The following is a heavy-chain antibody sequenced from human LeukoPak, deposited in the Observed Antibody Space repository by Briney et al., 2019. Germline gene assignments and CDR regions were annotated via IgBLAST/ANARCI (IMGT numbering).Heavy chain of an antibody. CDR2: INAGNGNT. Sequence: EASVKVSCKASGYTFTSYAMHWVRQAPGQRLEWMGSINAGNGNTKYSQKFQGRVTITRDTSASTAYMELSSLRSEDTAVYYCARASHTAMASKLGPYGMDVWGQGTTVTVSS. CDR1: GYTFTSYA. D-gene: IGHD5-18*01. J-gene: IGHJ6*02. CDR3: ARASHTAMASKLGPYGMDV. V-gene: IGHV1-3*01.